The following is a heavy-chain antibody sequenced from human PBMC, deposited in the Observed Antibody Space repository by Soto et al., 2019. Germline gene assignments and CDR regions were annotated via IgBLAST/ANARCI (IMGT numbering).Heavy chain of an antibody. V-gene: IGHV3-66*01. CDR1: GFTVSSNY. D-gene: IGHD4-17*01. Sequence: EVQLVESGGGLVQPGGSLRLSCAASGFTVSSNYMSWVRQAPGKGLDWVSVIYSGGSTYYADSVKGRFTISRDNSKNTLYLQMNSLRAEDTAVYYCAMRSDYVPLWFNPWGQGNLVTVAS. CDR3: AMRSDYVPLWFNP. J-gene: IGHJ5*02. CDR2: IYSGGST.